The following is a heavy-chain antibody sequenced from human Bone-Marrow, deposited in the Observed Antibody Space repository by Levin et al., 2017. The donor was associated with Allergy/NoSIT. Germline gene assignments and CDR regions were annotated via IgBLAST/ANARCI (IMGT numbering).Heavy chain of an antibody. CDR1: GFTFSSYS. V-gene: IGHV3-48*01. CDR2: ISSSSSTI. Sequence: GGSLRLSCAASGFTFSSYSMNWVRQAPGKGLEWVSYISSSSSTIYYADSVKGRFTISRDNAKNSLYLQMNSLRAEDTAVYYCARDAPLYYDFWSGYYYYYGMDVWGQGTTVTVSS. CDR3: ARDAPLYYDFWSGYYYYYGMDV. J-gene: IGHJ6*02. D-gene: IGHD3-3*01.